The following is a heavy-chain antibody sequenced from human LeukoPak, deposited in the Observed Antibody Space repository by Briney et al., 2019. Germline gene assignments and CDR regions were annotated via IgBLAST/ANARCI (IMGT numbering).Heavy chain of an antibody. J-gene: IGHJ3*02. Sequence: GGSLRLSCAASEFSVGSNYMTWVRQAPGKGLEWVSLIYSGGSTYYADSVKGRFTISRDNSKNTLYLQMNSLRAEDTAVYYCAKGGSGSYWGAFDTWGQGTMVTVSS. CDR1: EFSVGSNY. CDR2: IYSGGST. CDR3: AKGGSGSYWGAFDT. D-gene: IGHD1-26*01. V-gene: IGHV3-66*01.